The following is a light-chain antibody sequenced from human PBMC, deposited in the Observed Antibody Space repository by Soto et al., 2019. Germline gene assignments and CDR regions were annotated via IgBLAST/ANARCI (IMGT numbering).Light chain of an antibody. CDR2: AAS. Sequence: EIVLTQYPDTLSVSPGERATLSCRASQSVGSNLAWYQQKPGQAPRILIYAASTRATGIPARFSGSGSGTEFTLTISSLQSEDFAVYYCQQYNNWSFGQGTQLEIK. CDR3: QQYNNWS. J-gene: IGKJ5*01. CDR1: QSVGSN. V-gene: IGKV3-15*01.